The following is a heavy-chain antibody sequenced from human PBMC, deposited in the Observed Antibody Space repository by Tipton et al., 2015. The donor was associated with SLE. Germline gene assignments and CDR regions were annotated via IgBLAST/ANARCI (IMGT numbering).Heavy chain of an antibody. Sequence: TLSLTCTVSGGSFSSHYWSWIRQPPGKGLEWIGYIYYSGSTNYNPSLKSRVTISVDTSKNQFSLKLGSVTAADTAVYYCARSAGYGSSWAHFDYWGQGTLVTVSS. CDR2: IYYSGST. V-gene: IGHV4-59*11. CDR1: GGSFSSHY. CDR3: ARSAGYGSSWAHFDY. J-gene: IGHJ4*02. D-gene: IGHD6-13*01.